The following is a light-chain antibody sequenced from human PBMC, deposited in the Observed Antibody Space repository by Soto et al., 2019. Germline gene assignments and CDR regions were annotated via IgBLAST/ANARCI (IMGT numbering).Light chain of an antibody. CDR2: DAS. CDR1: QSVSSY. Sequence: EIVLTQSPATLSLSPGERATLSCRASQSVSSYLAWYQQKPGQAPRLLIYDASNMATGIPARFSGSGSGTDFTLTISSLEPEDFAVYCCQQRSNWPYTFGQGTKLEIK. CDR3: QQRSNWPYT. J-gene: IGKJ2*01. V-gene: IGKV3-11*01.